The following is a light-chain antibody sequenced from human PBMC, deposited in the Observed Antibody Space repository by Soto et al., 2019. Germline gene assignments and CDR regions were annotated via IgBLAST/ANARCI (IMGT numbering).Light chain of an antibody. CDR3: QQYNNWPQWT. V-gene: IGKV3-15*01. Sequence: EIVMTQSPATLSVSPGERATLSCRASQRVSSNLAWYQQKPGQAPRLLIYGASTRATGIPARFSGSGSGTEFTLTISSLQSEDFAVYYCQQYNNWPQWTFGQGTKVKIK. CDR1: QRVSSN. CDR2: GAS. J-gene: IGKJ1*01.